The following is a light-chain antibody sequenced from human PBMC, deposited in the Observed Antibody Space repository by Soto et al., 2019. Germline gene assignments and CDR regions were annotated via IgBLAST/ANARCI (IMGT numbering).Light chain of an antibody. J-gene: IGKJ5*01. CDR3: QQYGGSPLIT. V-gene: IGKV3-20*01. Sequence: EIVLTQSPGTLSLSPVERATLSCRASQSVRSNFLAWYQQKPGQAPRLLIYGASNRATGIPDRFSGSGSGTDFTLTISRLEPEDCAVYYCQQYGGSPLITFGQGTRLEIK. CDR2: GAS. CDR1: QSVRSNF.